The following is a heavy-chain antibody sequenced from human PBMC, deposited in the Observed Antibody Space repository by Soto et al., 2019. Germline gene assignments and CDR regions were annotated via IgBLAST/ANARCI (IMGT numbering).Heavy chain of an antibody. Sequence: QVQLQESGPGLVKPSQTLSLTCTVSGGSISSGDYYWSWIRQPPGKGLEWIGYIYYSGSTYYNPSLKRRVTISVDTSKNQFSLKLSSVTAADTAVYYCARALTGYYHAFDYWGQGTLVTVSS. CDR1: GGSISSGDYY. CDR3: ARALTGYYHAFDY. D-gene: IGHD3-3*01. V-gene: IGHV4-30-4*01. CDR2: IYYSGST. J-gene: IGHJ4*02.